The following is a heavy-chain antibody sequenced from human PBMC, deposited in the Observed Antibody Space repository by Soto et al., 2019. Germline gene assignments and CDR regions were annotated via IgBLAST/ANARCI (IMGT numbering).Heavy chain of an antibody. CDR3: ARLIRYCTNGVCYNYYYYMDV. CDR1: GGSFSGYY. D-gene: IGHD2-8*01. V-gene: IGHV4-34*01. Sequence: SETLSLTCAVYGGSFSGYYWSWIRQPPGKGLEWIGEINHSGSTNYNPSLKSRVTISVDTSKNQFSLKLSSVTAADTAVYYCARLIRYCTNGVCYNYYYYMDVWGKGTTVTVSS. CDR2: INHSGST. J-gene: IGHJ6*03.